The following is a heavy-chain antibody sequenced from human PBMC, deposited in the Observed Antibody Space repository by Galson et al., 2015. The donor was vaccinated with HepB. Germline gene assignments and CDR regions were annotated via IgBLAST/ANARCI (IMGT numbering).Heavy chain of an antibody. V-gene: IGHV1-46*03. D-gene: IGHD7-27*01. CDR3: ARLGGRFWGFGYFDY. J-gene: IGHJ4*02. CDR1: GYTFTSYY. Sequence: SVKVSCKASGYTFTSYYMHWVRQAPGQGLEWMGIINPSGGSTSYAQKFQGRVTMTRDTSTSTVYMELSSLRSEDTAVYYCARLGGRFWGFGYFDYWGQGTLVTVSS. CDR2: INPSGGST.